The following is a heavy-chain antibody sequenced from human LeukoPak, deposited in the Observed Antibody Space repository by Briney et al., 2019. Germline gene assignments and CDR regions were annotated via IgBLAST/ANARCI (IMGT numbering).Heavy chain of an antibody. CDR2: ISSSGSTI. V-gene: IGHV3-48*03. Sequence: GGSLRLSCAASGFTFSSYEMNWVRQAPGKGLEWVSYISSSGSTIYYADSVKGRFTISRDNSKNTLYLQMNSLRAEDTAVYYCAKGFLNWNYADAFDIWGQGTMVTVSS. D-gene: IGHD1-7*01. CDR3: AKGFLNWNYADAFDI. J-gene: IGHJ3*02. CDR1: GFTFSSYE.